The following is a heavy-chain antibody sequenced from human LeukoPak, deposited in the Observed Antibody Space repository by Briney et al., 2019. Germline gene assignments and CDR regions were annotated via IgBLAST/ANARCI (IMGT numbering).Heavy chain of an antibody. V-gene: IGHV4-59*01. CDR3: ARERDSSGYYTEFDY. J-gene: IGHJ4*02. CDR2: IYYSGST. Sequence: SETLSLTCTVSGGSISSYYWSWIRQPPGKGLEWIGYIYYSGSTNYNPSLKSRVTISVDTSKNQFSLKLSSVTAADTAVYYCARERDSSGYYTEFDYWGQGTLVTVSS. D-gene: IGHD3-22*01. CDR1: GGSISSYY.